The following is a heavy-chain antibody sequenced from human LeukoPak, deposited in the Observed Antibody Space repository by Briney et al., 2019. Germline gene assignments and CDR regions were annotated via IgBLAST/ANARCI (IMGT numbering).Heavy chain of an antibody. Sequence: SETLSLTCTVSGGSISSRNDYWGWIRQPPGKGLQWVGSIYYSGATSYNTSLKSRVTISVDTSKNQFSLKLISVTAADTAVYYCARSGGYSFGYADSWGQGTLVTVSS. CDR3: ARSGGYSFGYADS. V-gene: IGHV4-39*01. CDR2: IYYSGAT. CDR1: GGSISSRNDY. J-gene: IGHJ5*01. D-gene: IGHD5-18*01.